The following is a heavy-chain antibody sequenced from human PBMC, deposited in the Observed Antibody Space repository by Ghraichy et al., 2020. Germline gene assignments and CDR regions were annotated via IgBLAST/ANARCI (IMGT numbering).Heavy chain of an antibody. Sequence: SETLSLTCTVSGDSVSSRTYYWGWIRPLPGQELKWITSIYFTGTTYYTPSLKIRITMSVSTYTNQFYLRLISATATDTADYYCARGRPRQSASYPDAFDIWGQGTRITVSS. D-gene: IGHD1-26*01. CDR2: IYFTGTT. V-gene: IGHV4-39*07. CDR1: GDSVSSRTYY. J-gene: IGHJ3*02. CDR3: ARGRPRQSASYPDAFDI.